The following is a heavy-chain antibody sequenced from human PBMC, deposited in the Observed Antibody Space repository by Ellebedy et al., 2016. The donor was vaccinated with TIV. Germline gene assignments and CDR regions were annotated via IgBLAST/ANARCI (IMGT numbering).Heavy chain of an antibody. J-gene: IGHJ5*02. V-gene: IGHV1-24*01. CDR3: AREDQTGTTGLGWFNP. CDR1: GYTLTELS. CDR2: FDPEDGET. D-gene: IGHD1-7*01. Sequence: ASVKVSXXVSGYTLTELSMHWVRQAPGKGLEWMGGFDPEDGETIYAQKFQGRVTMTEDTSTDTAYMELSSLRSEDTAVYYCAREDQTGTTGLGWFNPWGQGTLVTVSS.